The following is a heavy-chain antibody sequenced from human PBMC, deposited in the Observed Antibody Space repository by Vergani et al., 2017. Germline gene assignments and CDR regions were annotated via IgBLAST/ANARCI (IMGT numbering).Heavy chain of an antibody. CDR1: GFTFSSYA. CDR2: ISGSGGST. V-gene: IGHV3-23*01. J-gene: IGHJ1*01. Sequence: EVQLLESGGGLVQPGGSLRLSCAASGFTFSSYAIIWVRQAPGKGLEWVSAISGSGGSTYYADSVKGRFTISRDNSKSTLYLQMNSLRTEDTAVYYCATKSCGTPGCQIGYFREWGQGTLVTVSS. CDR3: ATKSCGTPGCQIGYFRE. D-gene: IGHD1-1*01.